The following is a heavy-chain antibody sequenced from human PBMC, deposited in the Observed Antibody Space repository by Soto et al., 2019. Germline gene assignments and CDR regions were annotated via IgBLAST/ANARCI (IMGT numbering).Heavy chain of an antibody. CDR3: ARAAYGSGSYSHYYYGMDV. D-gene: IGHD3-10*01. V-gene: IGHV1-69*13. Sequence: SVKVSCKASGGTFSSYAISWVRQAPGQGLEWMGGIIPIFGTADYAQKFQGRVTITADESTSTAYMELSSLRSEDTAVYYCARAAYGSGSYSHYYYGMDVWGQGTTVTVSS. J-gene: IGHJ6*02. CDR1: GGTFSSYA. CDR2: IIPIFGTA.